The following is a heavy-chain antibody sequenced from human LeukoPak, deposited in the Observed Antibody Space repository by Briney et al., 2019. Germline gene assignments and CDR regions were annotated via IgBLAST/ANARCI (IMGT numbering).Heavy chain of an antibody. J-gene: IGHJ4*02. V-gene: IGHV3-74*01. CDR1: GFTFSNYW. CDR3: AKGLAVAGHFDY. Sequence: PGGSLRLSCAASGFTFSNYWMHWVRQAPGKGLVWVSRINSDGSSTGYADSVQGRFTISRDNAKNTLYLQMNSLRAEDTAVYYCAKGLAVAGHFDYWGQGTLVTVSS. CDR2: INSDGSST. D-gene: IGHD6-19*01.